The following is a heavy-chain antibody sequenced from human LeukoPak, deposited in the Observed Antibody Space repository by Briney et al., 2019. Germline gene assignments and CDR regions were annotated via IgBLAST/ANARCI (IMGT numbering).Heavy chain of an antibody. CDR1: GFIFSRYW. CDR3: ARGRFESNGDYDY. D-gene: IGHD2-21*01. V-gene: IGHV3-7*01. Sequence: GGSLRLSCVASGFIFSRYWMSWVRQAPGKGLEWVANIKQDGSEFYFVDSVHGRFTISRDNAKNSVYLQMNSLGAEDTAVYYCARGRFESNGDYDYWGQGTLVTVSS. CDR2: IKQDGSEF. J-gene: IGHJ4*02.